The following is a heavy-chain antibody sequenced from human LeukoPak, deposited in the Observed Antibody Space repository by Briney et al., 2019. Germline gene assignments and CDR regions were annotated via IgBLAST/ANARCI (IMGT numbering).Heavy chain of an antibody. D-gene: IGHD4-17*01. V-gene: IGHV1-18*01. CDR3: ARDGQFTVTNLDY. CDR2: ISANNGNT. CDR1: GYTFTNYG. J-gene: IGHJ4*02. Sequence: ASVKVSCKASGYTFTNYGISWVRQAPGQGLERMGWISANNGNTKYAQKLQGRVTMTTDTSTSTAYMELGSLRSADTAVYYCARDGQFTVTNLDYWGQGTLVTVSS.